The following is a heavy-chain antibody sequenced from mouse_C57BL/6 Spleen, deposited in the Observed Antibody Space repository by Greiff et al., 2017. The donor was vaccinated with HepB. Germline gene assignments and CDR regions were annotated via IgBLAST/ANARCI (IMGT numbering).Heavy chain of an antibody. CDR3: AREGYYGSSYYWYFDV. D-gene: IGHD1-1*01. CDR1: GISITTGNYR. CDR2: IYYSGTI. Sequence: EVQLVESGPGLVKPSQTVFLTCTVTGISITTGNYRWSWIRQFPGNKLEWIGYIYYSGTITYNPSLTSRTTITRDTPKNQFFLEMNSLTAEDTATYYCAREGYYGSSYYWYFDVWGTGTTVTVSS. V-gene: IGHV3-5*01. J-gene: IGHJ1*03.